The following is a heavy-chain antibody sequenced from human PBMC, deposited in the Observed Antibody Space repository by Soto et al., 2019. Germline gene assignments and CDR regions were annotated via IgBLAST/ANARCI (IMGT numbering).Heavy chain of an antibody. D-gene: IGHD3-9*01. CDR3: ARLEGLATISYYFDF. V-gene: IGHV4-59*08. CDR2: IYYTGST. J-gene: IGHJ4*02. CDR1: GGSISSYY. Sequence: PSETLSLTCTVSGGSISSYYWSWFRQPPGKGLEWIGYIYYTGSTSSHPSLKSRVTISLDMSKSQFSLKLNSVTAADSAVYFCARLEGLATISYYFDFWGPGALVTVSS.